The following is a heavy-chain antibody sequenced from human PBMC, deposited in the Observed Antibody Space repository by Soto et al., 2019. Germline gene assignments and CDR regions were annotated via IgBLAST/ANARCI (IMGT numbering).Heavy chain of an antibody. D-gene: IGHD5-12*01. Sequence: EVQLLESGGGLVQTGGSLSLSCAASGFAFNIYSMGWVRQAPGKGLEWFSVISGNGASTYYSESVKGRFTISRDLSTNTLVLQMNRLRAEDTAVYYCARLGGFSGYDPFDYWGQGTLVTVSS. CDR1: GFAFNIYS. CDR2: ISGNGAST. CDR3: ARLGGFSGYDPFDY. J-gene: IGHJ4*02. V-gene: IGHV3-23*01.